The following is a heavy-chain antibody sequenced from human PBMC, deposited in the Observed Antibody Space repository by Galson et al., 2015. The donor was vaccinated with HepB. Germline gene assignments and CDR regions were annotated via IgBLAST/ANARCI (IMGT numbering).Heavy chain of an antibody. CDR3: ANGYVDAAMGPY. CDR2: ISYDGSNK. V-gene: IGHV3-30*18. J-gene: IGHJ4*02. Sequence: SLRLSCAASGFTFSSYGMHWVRQAPGKGLEWVAVISYDGSNKYYADSVKGRFTISRDNSKNTLYLQMNSLRAEDTAVYYCANGYVDAAMGPYWGQGTLVTVSS. D-gene: IGHD5-18*01. CDR1: GFTFSSYG.